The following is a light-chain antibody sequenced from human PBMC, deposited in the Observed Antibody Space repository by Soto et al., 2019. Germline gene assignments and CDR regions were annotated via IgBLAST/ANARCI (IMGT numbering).Light chain of an antibody. CDR1: SGHISYA. CDR2: INSEGSH. Sequence: QSVLTQSPSASASLGASVRLTCTLSSGHISYAIAWHQQQPEKGPRYLMKINSEGSHNKGDGIPDRFSGSSSGAERYLTISSLQSEDEADYYCQTWGTGIWVFGGGTKLTVL. V-gene: IGLV4-69*01. J-gene: IGLJ3*02. CDR3: QTWGTGIWV.